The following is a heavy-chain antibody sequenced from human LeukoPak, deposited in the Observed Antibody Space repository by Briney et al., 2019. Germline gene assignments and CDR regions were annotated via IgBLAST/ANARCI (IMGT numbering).Heavy chain of an antibody. J-gene: IGHJ4*02. Sequence: PGGPLRLSCTSSGFTLSRFAMHWVRQAPGKGLEWLGHMSDDGSEKHYVDSVRGRFTISRDPSKNTLYLEMTSLRTEDTAVYYCAREADSGYYRTVDYWGQGTMVTVS. D-gene: IGHD2-15*01. CDR1: GFTLSRFA. V-gene: IGHV3-30-3*01. CDR2: MSDDGSEK. CDR3: AREADSGYYRTVDY.